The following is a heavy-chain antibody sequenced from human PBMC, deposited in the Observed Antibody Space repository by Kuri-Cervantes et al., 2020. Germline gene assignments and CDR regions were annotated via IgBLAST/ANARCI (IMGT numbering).Heavy chain of an antibody. CDR2: ISAYNGNT. CDR3: ARDTRPYYYDSNAFDI. J-gene: IGHJ3*02. D-gene: IGHD3-22*01. V-gene: IGHV1-18*01. CDR1: GYTFTSYG. Sequence: ASVKVSCKASGYTFTSYGISWVRQAPGQGLEWMGWISAYNGNTNYAQKLQGRVTMTTDTSTSTAYMELRSLRSDDTVVYYCARDTRPYYYDSNAFDIWGQGTMVTVSS.